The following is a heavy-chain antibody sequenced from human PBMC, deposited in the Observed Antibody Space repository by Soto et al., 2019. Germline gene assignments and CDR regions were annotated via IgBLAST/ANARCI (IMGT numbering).Heavy chain of an antibody. V-gene: IGHV3-30*03. CDR2: LSYEGSEE. Sequence: GGSLRLSCATSGFNFGVFGMHWVRQAPGKGLEWLSVLSYEGSEEYYADSVRGRFTIPRDNSKSTLFLQMDSLRVEDTGVYYCALTRRSSLLEVAGPGFEYWGQGTLVTVSS. J-gene: IGHJ4*02. D-gene: IGHD6-19*01. CDR3: ALTRRSSLLEVAGPGFEY. CDR1: GFNFGVFG.